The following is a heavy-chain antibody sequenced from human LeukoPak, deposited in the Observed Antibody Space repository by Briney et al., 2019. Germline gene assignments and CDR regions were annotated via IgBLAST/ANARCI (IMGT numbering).Heavy chain of an antibody. CDR1: GFTFSSYG. CDR2: ISYDGSNK. Sequence: PGGSLRLSCAASGFTFSSYGMHWVRQAPGKGLEWVAVISYDGSNKYYADSVKGRFTISRDNSKNTLYLQMSSLRAEDTAVYYCAKTMTTDLYYFDYWGQGTLVTVSS. V-gene: IGHV3-30*18. J-gene: IGHJ4*02. CDR3: AKTMTTDLYYFDY. D-gene: IGHD4-11*01.